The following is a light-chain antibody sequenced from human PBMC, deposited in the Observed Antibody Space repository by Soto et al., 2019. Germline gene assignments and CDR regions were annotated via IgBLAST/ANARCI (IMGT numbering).Light chain of an antibody. CDR3: QQYKSWPLT. CDR2: GAS. Sequence: VMTQSPATLSVSPGARATLSCRASQSVSSNLAWYQQKPGQAPRLLIYGASTRATGIPARFSVIVYGTEVTLNLRGLQSEDGEVYYGQQYKSWPLTFGGGTKV. V-gene: IGKV3-15*01. CDR1: QSVSSN. J-gene: IGKJ4*01.